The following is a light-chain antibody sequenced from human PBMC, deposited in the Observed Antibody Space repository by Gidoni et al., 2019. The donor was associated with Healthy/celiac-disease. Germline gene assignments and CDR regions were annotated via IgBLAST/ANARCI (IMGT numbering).Light chain of an antibody. Sequence: DIQMTQPPSSLSASVGDRVTITCRASQSISSYLNWYQQKPGKAPKLLIYAASSLQSGVPSRFSGSGSGTDFTLTISSLQPEDFATYYCQQSYSTPRPFGPGTQVDIK. CDR2: AAS. J-gene: IGKJ3*01. V-gene: IGKV1-39*01. CDR1: QSISSY. CDR3: QQSYSTPRP.